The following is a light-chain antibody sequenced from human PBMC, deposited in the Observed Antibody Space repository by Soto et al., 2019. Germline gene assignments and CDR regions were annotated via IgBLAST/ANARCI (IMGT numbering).Light chain of an antibody. CDR2: GAS. J-gene: IGKJ1*01. V-gene: IGKV3-20*01. CDR1: QSVSSSF. CDR3: QQYVASPWT. Sequence: EIVLTQSPGTRSLSPGERATLSCRTSQSVSSSFLAWYQQKPGQAPRLLNYGASSRATGVPDRLSGSGSGTDFTLTISRLEPEDFGVYYCQQYVASPWTFGQGTKVEIK.